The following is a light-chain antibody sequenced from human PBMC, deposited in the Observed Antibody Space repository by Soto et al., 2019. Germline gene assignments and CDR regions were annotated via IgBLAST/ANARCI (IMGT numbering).Light chain of an antibody. Sequence: QSALTQPASVSGSPGQSVTISCTGTSSDVGSYNRVSWYQQPPGTAPKLMIYDVSNRPSGVADRFSGSKSGNAASLTITGVQAEEEADYYCCSYTTSSTSVFGTGTKLTVL. J-gene: IGLJ1*01. CDR3: CSYTTSSTSV. CDR1: SSDVGSYNR. V-gene: IGLV2-18*02. CDR2: DVS.